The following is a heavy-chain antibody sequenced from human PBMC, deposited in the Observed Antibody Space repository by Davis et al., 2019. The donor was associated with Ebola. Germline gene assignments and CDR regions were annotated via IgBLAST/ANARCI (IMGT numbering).Heavy chain of an antibody. V-gene: IGHV4-34*01. CDR1: GGSFSGYY. CDR3: ARAHCSTTRCYGFGYFDY. Sequence: PSETLSLTCAVYGGSFSGYYWSWIRQPPGKGLEWIGEINHSGSTNYNPSLKSRVTISVDTSKNQFSLKLSSVTAADTAVYYCARAHCSTTRCYGFGYFDYWGQGTLVTVSS. D-gene: IGHD2-2*01. CDR2: INHSGST. J-gene: IGHJ4*02.